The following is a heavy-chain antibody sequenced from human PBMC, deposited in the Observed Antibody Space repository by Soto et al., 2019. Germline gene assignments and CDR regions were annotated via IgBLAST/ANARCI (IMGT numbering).Heavy chain of an antibody. CDR3: ARESEDLTSNFDY. J-gene: IGHJ4*02. V-gene: IGHV3-21*01. CDR1: GFTFTRYS. CDR2: ISSTTNYI. Sequence: GGSLRLSCAASGFTFTRYSMNWVRQVPGKGLEWVSSISSTTNYIYYADSMKGRFTVSRDNAKNSVYLEINSLSAEDTAVYYCARESEDLTSNFDYWGQGTLGTVS.